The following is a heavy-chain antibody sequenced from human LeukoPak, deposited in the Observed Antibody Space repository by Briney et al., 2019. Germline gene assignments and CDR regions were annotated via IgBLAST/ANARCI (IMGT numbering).Heavy chain of an antibody. CDR1: GGSIISATYY. D-gene: IGHD3-16*02. Sequence: PSETLSLTCTVSGGSIISATYYWGWIRQSPGKGLEWIGSRYHSGTPHYNPSLQSRVTISVDTSKNQFSLKVNSVTAADAAVYYCARDNGNNWFDPWGQGTLVAVSS. V-gene: IGHV4-39*07. CDR2: RYHSGTP. J-gene: IGHJ5*02. CDR3: ARDNGNNWFDP.